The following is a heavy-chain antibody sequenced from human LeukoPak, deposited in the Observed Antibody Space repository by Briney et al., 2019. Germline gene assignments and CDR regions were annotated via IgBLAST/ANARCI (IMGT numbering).Heavy chain of an antibody. CDR2: ISYDGSNK. CDR3: ARDGILKHYGMDV. Sequence: GGSLRLSCAASGFTFSSYAMHWVRQAPGKGLEWVAVISYDGSNKYYADSVKGRFTISRDNSKNTLYLQMNSLRAEDTAVYYCARDGILKHYGMDVWGQGTTVTVS. J-gene: IGHJ6*02. V-gene: IGHV3-30-3*01. CDR1: GFTFSSYA.